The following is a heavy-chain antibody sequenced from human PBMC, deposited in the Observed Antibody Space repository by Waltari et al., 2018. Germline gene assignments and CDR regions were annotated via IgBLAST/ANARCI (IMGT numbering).Heavy chain of an antibody. CDR1: GGSISRYY. CDR3: ARVVPYSSSRDAFDI. CDR2: IYTSGST. J-gene: IGHJ3*02. Sequence: QLQLQESGPGLVKPSETLSLPCTASGGSISRYYWRWIRQPAGKGLEWIGRIYTSGSTNYNPSLKSRVTISVDKSKNQFSLKLSSVTAADTAVYYCARVVPYSSSRDAFDIWGQGTMVTVSS. D-gene: IGHD6-13*01. V-gene: IGHV4-4*07.